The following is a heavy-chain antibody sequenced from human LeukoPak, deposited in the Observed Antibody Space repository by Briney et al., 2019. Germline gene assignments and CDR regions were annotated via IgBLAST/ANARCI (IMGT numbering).Heavy chain of an antibody. V-gene: IGHV3-49*05. Sequence: NPGLSLRLSCTASGFTIGDYAMNWIRQSPGKGLEWLSFIRYKAYTGATNYAASVNGRFTISRDDSESIAYLQMNSLQTEDTAVYYCTRGALDRSGDSNYHFDYWGQGTLVTVSS. CDR1: GFTIGDYA. D-gene: IGHD4-17*01. CDR2: IRYKAYTGAT. CDR3: TRGALDRSGDSNYHFDY. J-gene: IGHJ4*02.